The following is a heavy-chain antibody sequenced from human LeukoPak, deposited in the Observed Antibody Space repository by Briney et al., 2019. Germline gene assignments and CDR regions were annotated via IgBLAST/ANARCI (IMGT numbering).Heavy chain of an antibody. D-gene: IGHD3-22*01. CDR1: GYTFTTYA. CDR2: ISAYNGNT. CDR3: ARSPRDSSGYYYVGAFDI. Sequence: ASVKVSCKASGYTFTTYAITWVRQAPGQGLEWMGWISAYNGNTNYAQKLQGRVTMTTDTSTSTAYMELRSLRSDDTAVYYCARSPRDSSGYYYVGAFDIWGQGTMVTVSS. V-gene: IGHV1-18*01. J-gene: IGHJ3*02.